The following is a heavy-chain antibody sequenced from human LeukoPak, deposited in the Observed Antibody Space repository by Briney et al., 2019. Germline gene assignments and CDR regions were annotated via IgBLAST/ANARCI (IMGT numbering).Heavy chain of an antibody. V-gene: IGHV4-34*01. CDR2: INHSGST. D-gene: IGHD3-3*01. CDR1: GGSFRGYY. CDR3: ARGPPYYDFWSGYYH. Sequence: SETLSLTCAVYGGSFRGYYWRWIRQPPAKGLEWIGEINHSGSTNYNPSLQSRVTISVDTSKIQFSLKLSSATAADTAVYYCARGPPYYDFWSGYYHWGQGTLVTVSS. J-gene: IGHJ4*02.